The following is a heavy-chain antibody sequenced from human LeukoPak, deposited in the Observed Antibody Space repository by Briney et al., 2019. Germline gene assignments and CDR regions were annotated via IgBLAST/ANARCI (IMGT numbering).Heavy chain of an antibody. CDR2: IYQSGST. Sequence: PSQTLSLTCAVSGGSISSGGYSWSWIRQPPGKGLEWIGYIYQSGSTYYNPSLKSRVTISVDRSKNQFSLKLSSVTAADTAVYYCARVKYTSGWHSDYWGQGTLVTVSS. CDR1: GGSISSGGYS. D-gene: IGHD6-19*01. CDR3: ARVKYTSGWHSDY. V-gene: IGHV4-30-2*01. J-gene: IGHJ4*02.